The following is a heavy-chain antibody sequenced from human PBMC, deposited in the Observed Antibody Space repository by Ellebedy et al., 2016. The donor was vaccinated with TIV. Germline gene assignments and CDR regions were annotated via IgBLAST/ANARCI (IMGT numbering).Heavy chain of an antibody. CDR1: ESTFSNYW. J-gene: IGHJ4*01. CDR3: ARSPATGTVDY. V-gene: IGHV3-74*01. CDR2: IDFDGSGT. Sequence: GESLKISXAASESTFSNYWMHWVRQAPGKGLVWVSRIDFDGSGTSYVDSVKGRFTISRDNAKNMLYLQMNSLRAEDTAVYYCARSPATGTVDYWGHGTLVTVSS. D-gene: IGHD1-1*01.